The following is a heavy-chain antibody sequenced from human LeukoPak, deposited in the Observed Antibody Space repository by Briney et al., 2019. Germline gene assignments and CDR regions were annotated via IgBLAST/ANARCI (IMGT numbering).Heavy chain of an antibody. V-gene: IGHV3-33*01. CDR2: IWYDGNNK. J-gene: IGHJ4*02. Sequence: GGSLRLSCAASGFIFRSYGMHWVRQAPGKGLEWVAAIWYDGNNKYYADSVKGRFTISRDNSKNTLFLQMSSLRAEDSAVYYCASGSGTYSPDFWGQGTLVTVSS. CDR3: ASGSGTYSPDF. D-gene: IGHD1-26*01. CDR1: GFIFRSYG.